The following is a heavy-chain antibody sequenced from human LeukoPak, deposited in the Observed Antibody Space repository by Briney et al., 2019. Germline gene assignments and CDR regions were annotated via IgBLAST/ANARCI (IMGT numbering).Heavy chain of an antibody. D-gene: IGHD2/OR15-2a*01. CDR2: ISYNGSNK. Sequence: PGGSLRLSCAASGFTFSSYAMHWVRQAPGKGLEWVAVISYNGSNKYYADSVKGRFTISRDNSKNTLYLQMNSLRAEDTAVYYCATDPHAKYFDYWGQGTLVTVSS. J-gene: IGHJ4*02. V-gene: IGHV3-30-3*01. CDR3: ATDPHAKYFDY. CDR1: GFTFSSYA.